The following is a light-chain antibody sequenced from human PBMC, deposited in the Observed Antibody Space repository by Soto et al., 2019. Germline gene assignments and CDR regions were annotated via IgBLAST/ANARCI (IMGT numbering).Light chain of an antibody. V-gene: IGKV1D-12*01. CDR1: QGISNW. Sequence: DIQMTQSPSSVSASVGDRVSITCRASQGISNWLAWYQQKPGRAPKLLIYAASSLQSGVSSRFSGSGSGTDFTLTISSLQPEDFATYYGQQGNSFPFTFGPGNKVDIK. J-gene: IGKJ3*01. CDR2: AAS. CDR3: QQGNSFPFT.